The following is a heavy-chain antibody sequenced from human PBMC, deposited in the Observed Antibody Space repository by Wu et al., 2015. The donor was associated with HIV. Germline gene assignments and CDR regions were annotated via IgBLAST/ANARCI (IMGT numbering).Heavy chain of an antibody. CDR3: ATGILGALDI. Sequence: QVQLVQSGAEVKKPGASVKVSCKTSGYTFTDYSYIQWVRQAPGQRLEWMGWINPNSGGTNYAEKFQGRVTMTRDTSITTAYMELSRLRSDDTAMYYCATGILGALDIWGQGTLVTVSS. CDR1: GYTFTDYSY. D-gene: IGHD7-27*01. V-gene: IGHV1-2*02. CDR2: INPNSGGT. J-gene: IGHJ3*02.